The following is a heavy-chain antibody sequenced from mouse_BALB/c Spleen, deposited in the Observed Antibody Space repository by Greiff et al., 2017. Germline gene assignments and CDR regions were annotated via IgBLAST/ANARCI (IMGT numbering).Heavy chain of an antibody. V-gene: IGHV5-17*02. CDR1: GFTFSSFG. J-gene: IGHJ2*01. CDR3: ARVWGSGAYFDY. Sequence: EVQVVESGGGLVQPGGSRKLSCAASGFTFSSFGMHWVRQAPEKGLEWVAYISSGSSTIYYADTVKGRFTISRDNPKNTLFLQMTSLRSEDTAMYYCARVWGSGAYFDYWGQGTTLTVSS. D-gene: IGHD3-1*01. CDR2: ISSGSSTI.